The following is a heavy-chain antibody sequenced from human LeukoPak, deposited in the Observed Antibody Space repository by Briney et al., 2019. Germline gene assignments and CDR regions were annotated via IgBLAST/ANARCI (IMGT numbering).Heavy chain of an antibody. J-gene: IGHJ5*02. D-gene: IGHD6-25*01. CDR3: ARAATYS. CDR1: GFTVSSNY. Sequence: GGSLTLSCAASGFTVSSNYMSWVRQAPGKGLEWVSVIYSAGSTYYADSVKGRFTISRDNSKNTLYLQMNSLRDEDTAVYYCARAATYSWGQGTLVTVSS. V-gene: IGHV3-66*01. CDR2: IYSAGST.